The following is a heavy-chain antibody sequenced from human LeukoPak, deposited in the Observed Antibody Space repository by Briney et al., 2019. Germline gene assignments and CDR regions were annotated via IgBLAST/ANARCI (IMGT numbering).Heavy chain of an antibody. CDR3: AKLSQPTVVATIRGNWFDP. V-gene: IGHV3-23*01. CDR1: GFTFSSYA. D-gene: IGHD5-12*01. CDR2: ISGSGGST. Sequence: GGSLRLSCAASGFTFSSYAMSWVRQAPGKGLEWVSAISGSGGSTYYADSVKGRFTISRDNSKNTLYLQMNSLRAEDTAVYYCAKLSQPTVVATIRGNWFDPWGQGTLVTVSS. J-gene: IGHJ5*02.